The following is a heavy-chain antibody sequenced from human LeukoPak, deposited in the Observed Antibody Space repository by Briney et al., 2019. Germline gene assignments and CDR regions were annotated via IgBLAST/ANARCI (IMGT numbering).Heavy chain of an antibody. CDR3: ARVSGRSRAPNWFDP. V-gene: IGHV4-34*01. J-gene: IGHJ5*02. CDR2: INHSGST. D-gene: IGHD1-26*01. Sequence: PSETLSLTCAVYGGSFSGYYWSWIRQPPGKGLEWIGEINHSGSTNYNPSLKSRVTISVDTSKNQFSLKLSSVTAADTAVYYCARVSGRSRAPNWFDPWGQGTLVTVSS. CDR1: GGSFSGYY.